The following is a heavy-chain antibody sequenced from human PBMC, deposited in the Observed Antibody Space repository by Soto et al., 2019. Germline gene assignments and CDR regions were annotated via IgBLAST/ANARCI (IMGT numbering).Heavy chain of an antibody. J-gene: IGHJ4*02. Sequence: QVQLVQSGAEVKKPGASVKVYCKASGYTFTSYAMHWVRQAPGQRLEWMGWINAGNGNTKYSQKFQGRVTITRDTSASTSYMELSSLRSADTAVYSCARGPGVPDGPGDYWGQGTLVTVSS. V-gene: IGHV1-3*01. CDR1: GYTFTSYA. CDR3: ARGPGVPDGPGDY. D-gene: IGHD2-8*01. CDR2: INAGNGNT.